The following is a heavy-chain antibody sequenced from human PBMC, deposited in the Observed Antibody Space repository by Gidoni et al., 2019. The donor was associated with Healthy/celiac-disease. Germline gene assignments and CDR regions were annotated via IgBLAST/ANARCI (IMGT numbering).Heavy chain of an antibody. CDR2: NNHNGNT. CDR1: GGSFSGYY. CDR3: ARAKVKVPGATDDY. Sequence: QVQLQQWGAGLLKPSETLSLTCAVYGGSFSGYYWSWIRLPPGEGMEWIGENNHNGNTHYNPPHKGRITIAIDTSKNQFSLKLSSVTAADTAVYYCARAKVKVPGATDDYWGQGTLVTVSS. V-gene: IGHV4-34*01. D-gene: IGHD1-26*01. J-gene: IGHJ4*02.